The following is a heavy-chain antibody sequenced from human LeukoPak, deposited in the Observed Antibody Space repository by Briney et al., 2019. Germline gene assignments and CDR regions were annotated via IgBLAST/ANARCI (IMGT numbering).Heavy chain of an antibody. V-gene: IGHV4-59*01. J-gene: IGHJ3*02. D-gene: IGHD3-22*01. CDR3: ARDSVYYDSRADAFDI. Sequence: PSETLSLTCTVSGGSISSYYWSWIRQPPGKGLEWIGYIYYSGSTNYNPSLKSRVTISVDTSKNQFSLKLSSVTAADTAVYYCARDSVYYDSRADAFDIWGQGTMVTVSS. CDR2: IYYSGST. CDR1: GGSISSYY.